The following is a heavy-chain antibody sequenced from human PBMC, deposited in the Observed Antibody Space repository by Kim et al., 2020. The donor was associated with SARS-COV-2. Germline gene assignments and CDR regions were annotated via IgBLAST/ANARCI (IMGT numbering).Heavy chain of an antibody. CDR2: IYFSGVT. V-gene: IGHV4-39*01. J-gene: IGHJ6*02. CDR3: ASFGRQYYHGLDV. D-gene: IGHD3-10*01. Sequence: SETLSLTCTVSGDSIFSTAYYWGWIRQPPGKGLEWIGSIYFSGVTHYNPSLKSRVTISVDTSKNQVSLKLSSVTAADTAVYYCASFGRQYYHGLDVWGQGTTVTVSS. CDR1: GDSIFSTAYY.